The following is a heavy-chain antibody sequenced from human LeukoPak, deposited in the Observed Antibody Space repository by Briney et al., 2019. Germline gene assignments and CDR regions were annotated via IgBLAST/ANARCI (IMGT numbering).Heavy chain of an antibody. CDR3: ARDGSGWHFDY. J-gene: IGHJ4*02. Sequence: GGSLRHSCAASGFTFSSYSVNWVRQAPGKGLEWVSSISSSSSYIYYADSVKGRFTISRDNAKNSLYLQMNSLRAEDTAVYYCARDGSGWHFDYWGQGTLVTVSS. CDR1: GFTFSSYS. V-gene: IGHV3-21*01. D-gene: IGHD6-19*01. CDR2: ISSSSSYI.